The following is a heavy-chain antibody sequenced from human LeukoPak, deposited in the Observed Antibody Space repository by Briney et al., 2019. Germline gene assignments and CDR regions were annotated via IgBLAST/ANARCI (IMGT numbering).Heavy chain of an antibody. CDR2: ISSSTNYI. CDR3: ARGYGSGSLDY. CDR1: GFTFSSYS. V-gene: IGHV3-21*01. D-gene: IGHD3-10*01. Sequence: GGSLRLSCAASGFTFSSYSMNWVRQAPGKGLEWVSSISSSTNYIFYADSVKGRFTISRDNAKNSPYLQMNGLRAEDTAVYYCARGYGSGSLDYWGQGTLVTVSS. J-gene: IGHJ4*02.